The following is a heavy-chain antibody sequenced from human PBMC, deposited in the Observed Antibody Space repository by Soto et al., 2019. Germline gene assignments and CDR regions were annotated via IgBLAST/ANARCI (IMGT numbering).Heavy chain of an antibody. Sequence: QVQLQEAGPGLVKPSQTLSLTCTVSGGSISSGDYYWSWIRQPPGKGLEWIGYIYYSGSPYYNPSLKSRVNISVDTSKNQCSLKLISVTAAATAVYYCARGLITMIVQIDYWGQGTMVTFSS. D-gene: IGHD3-22*01. CDR3: ARGLITMIVQIDY. CDR2: IYYSGSP. CDR1: GGSISSGDYY. V-gene: IGHV4-30-4*01. J-gene: IGHJ4*02.